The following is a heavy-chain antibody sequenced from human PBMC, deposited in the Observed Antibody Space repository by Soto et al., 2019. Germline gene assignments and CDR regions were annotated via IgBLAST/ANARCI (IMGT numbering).Heavy chain of an antibody. CDR2: ISSDGSST. CDR1: GFTFSSYW. D-gene: IGHD2-2*01. J-gene: IGHJ6*03. CDR3: ARSVDCSSTSCSTYYYYYMDV. Sequence: GGSLRLSCAASGFTFSSYWMHWVRQAPGKGLVWVSRISSDGSSTSYADSVKGRFTISRDNAKNTLYLQMNSLRAEDTAVYYCARSVDCSSTSCSTYYYYYMDVWGKGTTVTVSS. V-gene: IGHV3-74*01.